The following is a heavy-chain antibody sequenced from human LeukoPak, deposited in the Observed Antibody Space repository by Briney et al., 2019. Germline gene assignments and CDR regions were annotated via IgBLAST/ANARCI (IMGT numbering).Heavy chain of an antibody. Sequence: GGSLRLSCAASGFTVSSNYMSWVRQAPGKGLEWVSVIYSGGSTYYADSVKGRFTISRDNSKNTLYLQMNSLRAEDTAVYYCARALRDGYNFGFDYWGQGTLATVSS. CDR2: IYSGGST. J-gene: IGHJ4*02. D-gene: IGHD5-24*01. CDR3: ARALRDGYNFGFDY. CDR1: GFTVSSNY. V-gene: IGHV3-53*01.